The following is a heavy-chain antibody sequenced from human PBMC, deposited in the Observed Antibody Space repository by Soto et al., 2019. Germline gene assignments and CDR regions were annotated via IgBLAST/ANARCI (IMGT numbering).Heavy chain of an antibody. CDR1: GFTFRTYA. J-gene: IGHJ6*03. CDR3: ARGGKSIAARQYYYYYMDV. CDR2: ISDSGGST. D-gene: IGHD6-6*01. Sequence: PGGSLRLSCAASGFTFRTYAMNWVRQAPGKGLEWVSAISDSGGSTYYADSVKGRFTISRDNSKNTLYLQMNSLRAEDTAVYYCARGGKSIAARQYYYYYMDVWGKGTTVTVSS. V-gene: IGHV3-23*01.